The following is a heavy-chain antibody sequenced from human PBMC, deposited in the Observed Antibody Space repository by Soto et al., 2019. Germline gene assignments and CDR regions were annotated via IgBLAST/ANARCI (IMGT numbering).Heavy chain of an antibody. CDR3: ARAMGDILTVNDAFDI. D-gene: IGHD3-9*01. V-gene: IGHV4-4*07. CDR2: IYTSGST. J-gene: IGHJ3*02. Sequence: PSETLSLTCTVSGGSISSYYWSWIRQPAGKGLEWIGRIYTSGSTNYNPSLKSRVTMSVDTSKNQFSLKLSSVTAADTAVYYCARAMGDILTVNDAFDIWGQGTMVTVSS. CDR1: GGSISSYY.